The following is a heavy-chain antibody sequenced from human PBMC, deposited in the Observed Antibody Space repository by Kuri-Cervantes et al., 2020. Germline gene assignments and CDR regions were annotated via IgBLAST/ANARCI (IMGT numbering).Heavy chain of an antibody. CDR2: IWYDGSNK. D-gene: IGHD1-7*01. V-gene: IGHV3-33*01. Sequence: GESLKISCTASGFTFGDYAMSWVRQAPGKGLEWVAVIWYDGSNKYYADSVKGRFTISRDNSKNTLYLQMNSLRAEDTAVYYCARDGSLYNWNYENYYYYGMDVWGQGTTVTVSS. J-gene: IGHJ6*02. CDR3: ARDGSLYNWNYENYYYYGMDV. CDR1: GFTFGDYA.